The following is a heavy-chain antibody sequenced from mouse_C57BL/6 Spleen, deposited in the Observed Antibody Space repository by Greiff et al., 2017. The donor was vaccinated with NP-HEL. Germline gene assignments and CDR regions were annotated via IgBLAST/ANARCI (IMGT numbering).Heavy chain of an antibody. D-gene: IGHD2-3*01. CDR1: GYTFTDYN. J-gene: IGHJ4*01. V-gene: IGHV1-18*01. CDR3: ARSPSYDYYAMDY. Sequence: EVQRVESGPELVKPGASVKIPCKASGYTFTDYNMDWVKQSHGKSLEWIGDINPNNGGTIYNQKFKGKATLTVDKSSSTAYMELRSLTSEDTAVYYCARSPSYDYYAMDYWGQGTSVTVSS. CDR2: INPNNGGT.